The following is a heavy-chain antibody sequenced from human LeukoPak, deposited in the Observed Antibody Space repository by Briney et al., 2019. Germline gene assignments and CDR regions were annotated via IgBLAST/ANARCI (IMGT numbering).Heavy chain of an antibody. Sequence: PSETLSLTCAVYGGSFSGYYWSWIRQPPGEGLEWIGEINHSGSTNYNPSLKSRVTISVDTSKNQFSLKLSSVTAADTAVYYCARAPDYYGSGSYYRVYYYYYMDVWGKGTTVTVSS. CDR3: ARAPDYYGSGSYYRVYYYYYMDV. J-gene: IGHJ6*03. CDR2: INHSGST. V-gene: IGHV4-34*01. D-gene: IGHD3-10*01. CDR1: GGSFSGYY.